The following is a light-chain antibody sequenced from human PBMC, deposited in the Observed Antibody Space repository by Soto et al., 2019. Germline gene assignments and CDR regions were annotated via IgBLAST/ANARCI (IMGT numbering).Light chain of an antibody. Sequence: QSALTQPASVSGSPGQSITISCTGTSSDVGYYNYVSWYQQHPGKAPKLMIYDVTSRPSGVSDRFSASKSGNTASLTISGLQAEDEADYYCSSSTGSNTFYVFGAGTKVTVL. CDR1: SSDVGYYNY. V-gene: IGLV2-14*03. CDR2: DVT. CDR3: SSSTGSNTFYV. J-gene: IGLJ1*01.